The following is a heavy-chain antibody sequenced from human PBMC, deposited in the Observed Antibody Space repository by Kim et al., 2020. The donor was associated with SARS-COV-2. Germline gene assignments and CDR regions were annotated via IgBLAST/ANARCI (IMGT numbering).Heavy chain of an antibody. V-gene: IGHV3-23*01. J-gene: IGHJ2*01. CDR2: YSATGGAT. CDR1: GFTFSIFY. CDR3: AKGRSKHAW. Sequence: GGSLRLSCAASGFTFSIFYMSWVRQVAGKGLVWVAGYSATGGATFYGDSVKGRFTISRDNFRDTLYLQMTSLRDDDTAVYYCAKGRSKHAWWCRGTLV.